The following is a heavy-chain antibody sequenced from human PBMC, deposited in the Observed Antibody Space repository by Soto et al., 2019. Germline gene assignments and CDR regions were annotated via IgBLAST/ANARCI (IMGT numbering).Heavy chain of an antibody. CDR3: AKAPNGDYVGGFEF. CDR2: ISARGGRT. J-gene: IGHJ3*01. V-gene: IGHV3-23*01. D-gene: IGHD4-17*01. CDR1: GFTFSNYA. Sequence: EVQLLESGGGLVQPGGSLRLSCAASGFTFSNYAMSWVRQAPGKGLEWVSGISARGGRTYYADSVKGRFTISRDSSKIMLSLQMNSLRAEDTAVYYCAKAPNGDYVGGFEFWGQGTMVTVSS.